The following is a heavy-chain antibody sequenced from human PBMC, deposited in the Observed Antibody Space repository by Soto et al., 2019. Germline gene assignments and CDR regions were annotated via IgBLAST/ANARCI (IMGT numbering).Heavy chain of an antibody. D-gene: IGHD4-4*01. CDR3: AREIKTTAIKYYYYGMDV. CDR1: GGSIRSYY. Sequence: LSLTCTVSGGSIRSYYWSWIRQAPGKGLEWVANIKQDGSEKYYVDSVKGRFTISRDNAKNSLYLQMNSLRAEDTAVYYCAREIKTTAIKYYYYGMDVWGQGTTVTVSS. CDR2: IKQDGSEK. V-gene: IGHV3-7*01. J-gene: IGHJ6*02.